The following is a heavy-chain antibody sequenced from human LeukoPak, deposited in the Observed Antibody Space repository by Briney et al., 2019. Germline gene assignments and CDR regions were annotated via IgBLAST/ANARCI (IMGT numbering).Heavy chain of an antibody. J-gene: IGHJ4*02. CDR3: VRGPHYGAYTDYFDY. D-gene: IGHD4-17*01. CDR2: IKQGGSEN. Sequence: PGGSLRLSCAASGFTFRRHWRSWVRQAPGKGVEWVATIKQGGSENYDVDSVKGRLAISRDDPHHSLYLQMNGLRVEHTALYYCVRGPHYGAYTDYFDYWGQGTLVTVSS. CDR1: GFTFRRHW. V-gene: IGHV3-7*01.